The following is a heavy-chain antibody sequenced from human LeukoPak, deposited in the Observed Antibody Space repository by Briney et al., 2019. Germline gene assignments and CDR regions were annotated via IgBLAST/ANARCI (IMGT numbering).Heavy chain of an antibody. CDR3: ARGRNSVYYFNVVAPSYFDY. D-gene: IGHD3-22*01. CDR1: GYTFTSYG. CDR2: ISAYNGNT. J-gene: IGHJ4*02. Sequence: GASVKVSCKASGYTFTSYGISWVRQAPGQGLEWMGWISAYNGNTNYAQKFQGRVTMTRDTPINTAYMDLSRLRSDDTAVYYCARGRNSVYYFNVVAPSYFDYWGQGTLVTVSS. V-gene: IGHV1-18*01.